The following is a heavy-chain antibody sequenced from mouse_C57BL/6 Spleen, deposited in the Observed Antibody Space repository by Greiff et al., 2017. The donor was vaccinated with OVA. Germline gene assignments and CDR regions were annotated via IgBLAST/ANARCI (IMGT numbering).Heavy chain of an antibody. CDR1: GYTFTSYW. D-gene: IGHD4-1*01. J-gene: IGHJ1*03. CDR2: INPSNGGT. Sequence: QVQLQQPGTELVKPGATVKLSCKASGYTFTSYWMHWVKQRPGQGLEWIGNINPSNGGTNYNEKFKSKATLTVDKSSSTAYMQLSSLTSEDSAVYYCARMANWDEYFDVWGTGTTVTVSS. V-gene: IGHV1-53*01. CDR3: ARMANWDEYFDV.